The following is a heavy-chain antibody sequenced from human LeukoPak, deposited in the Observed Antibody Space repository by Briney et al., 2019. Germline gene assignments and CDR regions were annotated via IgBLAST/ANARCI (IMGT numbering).Heavy chain of an antibody. V-gene: IGHV1-2*02. CDR1: GYTFTGYY. CDR2: INPNSGGT. J-gene: IGHJ4*02. CDR3: ARHDLGGSSPFDY. Sequence: GASVKVSCKASGYTFTGYYMHWVRQVPGQGLEWMGWINPNSGGTNYAQKFQGRVTMTRDTSISTAYMELSRLRSDDTAVYYCARHDLGGSSPFDYWGLGSLVTVSS. D-gene: IGHD2-15*01.